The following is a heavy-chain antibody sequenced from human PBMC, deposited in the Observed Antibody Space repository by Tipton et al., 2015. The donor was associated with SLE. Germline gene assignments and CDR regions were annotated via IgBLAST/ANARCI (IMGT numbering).Heavy chain of an antibody. CDR2: IYYSGST. CDR3: ARDRTGGGVYYFDY. CDR1: GGSISSSSYY. Sequence: TLSLTCTVSGGSISSSSYYWGWIRQPPGKGLEWIGSIYYSGSTYYNPSLKSRVTISVDTSKNQFSLKLSSVTAADTAVYYCARDRTGGGVYYFDYWGQGTLVPVSS. J-gene: IGHJ4*02. V-gene: IGHV4-39*07. D-gene: IGHD1-14*01.